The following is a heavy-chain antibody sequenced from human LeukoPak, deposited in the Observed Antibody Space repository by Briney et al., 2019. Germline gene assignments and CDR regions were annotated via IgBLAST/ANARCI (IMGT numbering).Heavy chain of an antibody. D-gene: IGHD3-3*01. CDR1: GFTFSDYW. Sequence: PGGSLRLSCAASGFTFSDYWVDWVRQAPGKGLEWVANIKQDGSEKYYVDSVKGRFTISRDNAKNSLYLQMNSLRAEDTAVYYCARASEIFPDVWGKGTTVTVSS. CDR2: IKQDGSEK. V-gene: IGHV3-7*01. CDR3: ARASEIFPDV. J-gene: IGHJ6*04.